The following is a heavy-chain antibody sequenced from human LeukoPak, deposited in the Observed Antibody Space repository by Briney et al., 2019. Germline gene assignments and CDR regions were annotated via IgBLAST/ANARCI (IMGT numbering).Heavy chain of an antibody. CDR2: VSGSGDST. CDR3: ARAPSEVGGYYPEYFRH. CDR1: GFTFSSYA. V-gene: IGHV3-23*01. J-gene: IGHJ1*01. D-gene: IGHD3-22*01. Sequence: GGSLRLSCAASGFTFSSYAMSWVRQAPGKGLEWVSTVSGSGDSTNYADSVKGRFTISRDNAKNTVSLQMDSLRAEDTGVYYCARAPSEVGGYYPEYFRHWGQGTLVTVSS.